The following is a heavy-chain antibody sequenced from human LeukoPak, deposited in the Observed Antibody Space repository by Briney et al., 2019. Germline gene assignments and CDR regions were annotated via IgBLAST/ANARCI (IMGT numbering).Heavy chain of an antibody. CDR2: IYYSGNT. J-gene: IGHJ4*02. V-gene: IGHV4-59*01. D-gene: IGHD3-10*01. Sequence: SETLSLTCTVSGDFITAYYWSWIRQPPGKGLEWIGYIYYSGNTNYNPSLKSRVTISVDTSKNQFSLSLNSVTAADTAVYYCARTITIRGLTFDYWGQGTLVTVSS. CDR3: ARTITIRGLTFDY. CDR1: GDFITAYY.